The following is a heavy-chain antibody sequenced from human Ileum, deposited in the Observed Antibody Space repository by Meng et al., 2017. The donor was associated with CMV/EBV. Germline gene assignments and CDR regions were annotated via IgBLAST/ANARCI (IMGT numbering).Heavy chain of an antibody. CDR2: IKQDGSEK. CDR1: GFSFSFYW. J-gene: IGHJ4*02. CDR3: ATYGGKNAYYFDY. V-gene: IGHV3-7*01. Sequence: GESLKISCAASGFSFSFYWMSWVRQAPGKGLEWVANIKQDGSEKYFVDSVKGRFTISRDNAKNSLYLQMNSLRAEDTAVYYCATYGGKNAYYFDYWGQGTRVTVSS. D-gene: IGHD4-23*01.